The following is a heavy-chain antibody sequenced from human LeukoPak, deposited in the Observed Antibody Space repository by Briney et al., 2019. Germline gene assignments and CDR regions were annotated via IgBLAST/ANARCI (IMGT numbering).Heavy chain of an antibody. CDR2: IYYSGST. V-gene: IGHV4-39*07. J-gene: IGHJ3*02. D-gene: IGHD3-10*01. CDR1: GGSISSSPYY. Sequence: PSETLSLTCTVSGGSISSSPYYWGWMRQPPGKGLEWIGSIYYSGSTYYNPSLKSRVTISVDTSKNQFSLKLSSVTAADTAVYYCARAVGTYGSGSYYNPDAFDIWGQGTMVTVSS. CDR3: ARAVGTYGSGSYYNPDAFDI.